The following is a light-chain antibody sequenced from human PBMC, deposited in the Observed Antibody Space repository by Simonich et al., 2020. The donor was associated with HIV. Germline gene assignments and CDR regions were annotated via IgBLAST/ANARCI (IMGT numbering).Light chain of an antibody. Sequence: QTVVSQETSSSVSPGGTVTLHCALSSGSVSTRYYPTWYHPTPAPTPPTLTYSTNTRSAGVPARFSGSILGNKAVLSITGAQADDEGDYYCVLYMGSGISVFGGGTKLTVL. CDR2: STN. CDR3: VLYMGSGISV. V-gene: IGLV8-61*01. J-gene: IGLJ3*02. CDR1: SGSVSTRYY.